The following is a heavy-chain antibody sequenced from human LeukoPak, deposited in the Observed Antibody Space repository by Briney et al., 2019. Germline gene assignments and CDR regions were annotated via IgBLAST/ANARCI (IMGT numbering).Heavy chain of an antibody. CDR3: AKDGLSLAVTAPLDY. Sequence: GGSLRLSCAASGFTFSSYGMHWVRQAPGKGLEWVAFIRYDGSNKYYADSVKGRFTISRDNSKNTLYLQMNSLRAEDTAVYYCAKDGLSLAVTAPLDYWGQGTLVTVSS. CDR1: GFTFSSYG. J-gene: IGHJ4*02. D-gene: IGHD6-19*01. V-gene: IGHV3-30*02. CDR2: IRYDGSNK.